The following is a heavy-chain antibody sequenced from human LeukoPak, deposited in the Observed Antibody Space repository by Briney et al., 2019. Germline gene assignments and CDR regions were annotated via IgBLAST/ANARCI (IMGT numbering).Heavy chain of an antibody. Sequence: GASVKVSCKASGNTFTSYGISWVRQAPGQGLEWMGWISAYNGNTNYAQKLQGRVTMTTDTSTSTAYMELRGLRSDDTAVYYCARDLVGYYYDSSGYGSAFDIWGQGTMVTVSS. J-gene: IGHJ3*02. CDR3: ARDLVGYYYDSSGYGSAFDI. V-gene: IGHV1-18*01. D-gene: IGHD3-22*01. CDR1: GNTFTSYG. CDR2: ISAYNGNT.